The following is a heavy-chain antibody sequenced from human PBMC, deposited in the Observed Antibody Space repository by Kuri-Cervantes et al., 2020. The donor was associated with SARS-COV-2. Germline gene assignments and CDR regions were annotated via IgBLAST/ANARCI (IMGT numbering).Heavy chain of an antibody. CDR3: ASGALGSYPYYYYYMDV. CDR1: GGSISGGSYY. D-gene: IGHD2-15*01. V-gene: IGHV4-61*09. Sequence: SETLSLTCNVSGGSISGGSYYWSWIRQPAGKGLEWIGYIYTSGSTKYNPSLKSRVTISVDTSKNQFSLKLSSVTAADTAVYYCASGALGSYPYYYYYMDVWGKGTTVTVSS. J-gene: IGHJ6*03. CDR2: IYTSGST.